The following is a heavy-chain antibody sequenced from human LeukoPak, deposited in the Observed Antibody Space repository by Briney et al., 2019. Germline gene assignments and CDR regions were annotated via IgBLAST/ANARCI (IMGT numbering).Heavy chain of an antibody. J-gene: IGHJ3*02. CDR2: ISYDGSTK. V-gene: IGHV3-30*18. Sequence: GGSLRLSCAASGFTFSNYGMHWVRQARGKGLEWVAVISYDGSTKYYADSVKGRFTVSRDNSKNTLYLQMNSLRAEDTAVYYCAKATSSSWYVCEIWGQGTMVTVSS. CDR1: GFTFSNYG. CDR3: AKATSSSWYVCEI. D-gene: IGHD6-13*01.